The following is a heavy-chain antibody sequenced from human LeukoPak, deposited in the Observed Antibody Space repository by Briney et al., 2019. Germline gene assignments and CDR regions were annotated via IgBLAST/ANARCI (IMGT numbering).Heavy chain of an antibody. CDR2: IIPILGIA. V-gene: IGHV1-69*04. Sequence: SVKVSCKASGGTFSSYAISWVRQAPGQGLEWMGRIIPILGIANYAQKFQGRVTMTTDTSTSTAYMELRSLRSDDTAVYYCARVVGDYYDSSGYYLDYWGQGTLVTVSS. CDR1: GGTFSSYA. CDR3: ARVVGDYYDSSGYYLDY. D-gene: IGHD3-22*01. J-gene: IGHJ4*02.